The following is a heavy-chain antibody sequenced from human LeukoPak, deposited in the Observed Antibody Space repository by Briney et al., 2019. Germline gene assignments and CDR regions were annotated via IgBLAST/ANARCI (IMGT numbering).Heavy chain of an antibody. CDR2: IIPIFGTA. CDR1: GGTFITYA. J-gene: IGHJ5*02. D-gene: IGHD3-3*01. CDR3: ARGPEGRITIFGVVIYNWFDP. V-gene: IGHV1-69*13. Sequence: SVKVSCKASGGTFITYAISWVRQAPGQGLEWMGGIIPIFGTANYAQKYQGRVTITADESTSTAYMELSSLRSEDTAVYYCARGPEGRITIFGVVIYNWFDPWGQGTLVTVSS.